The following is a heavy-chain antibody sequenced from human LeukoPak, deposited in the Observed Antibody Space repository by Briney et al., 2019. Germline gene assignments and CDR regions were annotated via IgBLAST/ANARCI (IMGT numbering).Heavy chain of an antibody. J-gene: IGHJ5*02. V-gene: IGHV4-59*01. D-gene: IGHD3-22*01. CDR2: IYYSGST. Sequence: ETLAPPRTVSGGPLRCLHWGWIREPPGEGMGWSGDIYYSGSTNYNPSLKSRVTISVDTSKNQFSLKLSSVTAADTAVYYCARDRYYYDSSGYGWFDPWGQGTLVTVSS. CDR1: GGPLRCLH. CDR3: ARDRYYYDSSGYGWFDP.